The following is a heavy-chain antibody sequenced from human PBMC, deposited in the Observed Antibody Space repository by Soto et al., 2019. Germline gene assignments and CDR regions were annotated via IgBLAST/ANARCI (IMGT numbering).Heavy chain of an antibody. Sequence: GGSLRLSCAASGFTFSSYAMHWVRQAPGKGLEWVAVISYDGSNKYYADSVKGRFTISRHNSKNTLYLQMNSLRAEDTAVYYCARELGYCSSTSCYDVPWFDPWGQGTLVTVSS. V-gene: IGHV3-30*14. CDR3: ARELGYCSSTSCYDVPWFDP. J-gene: IGHJ5*02. CDR2: ISYDGSNK. CDR1: GFTFSSYA. D-gene: IGHD2-2*01.